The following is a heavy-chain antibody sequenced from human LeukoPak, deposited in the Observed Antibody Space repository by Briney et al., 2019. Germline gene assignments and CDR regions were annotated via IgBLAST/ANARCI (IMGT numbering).Heavy chain of an antibody. CDR2: INYSGSR. D-gene: IGHD3-10*01. CDR1: GGSISDYY. Sequence: SETLSLTCTVSGGSISDYYWSWIRQPPGKGLEWIGYINYSGSRHYNPPLKSRVTLSVDMSKNELSLTLKSVTAADTAVYYCARGFGSGTSPIDLWGQGALVTVSS. CDR3: ARGFGSGTSPIDL. J-gene: IGHJ5*02. V-gene: IGHV4-59*12.